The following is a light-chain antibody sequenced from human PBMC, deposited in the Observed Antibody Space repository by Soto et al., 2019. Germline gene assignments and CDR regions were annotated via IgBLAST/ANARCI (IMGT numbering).Light chain of an antibody. V-gene: IGLV2-14*01. CDR1: SSDVGGYNY. CDR3: SSYTSSSLWV. CDR2: DVS. J-gene: IGLJ3*02. Sequence: QSVLTQPASVSGSPGQSITISCTGTSSDVGGYNYVSWYQQHPGKAPKLMFYDVSNRPSGVSNRFSGSKSGNTASLTISGLQAEDEADYYCSSYTSSSLWVFGGGNKLTVL.